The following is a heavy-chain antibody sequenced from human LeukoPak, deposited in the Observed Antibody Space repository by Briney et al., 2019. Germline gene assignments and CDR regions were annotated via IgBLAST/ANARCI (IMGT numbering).Heavy chain of an antibody. V-gene: IGHV4-38-2*02. CDR3: ARTVHSSGRGYYFDY. CDR1: GYSISSGYY. Sequence: PSETLSLTCTVSGYSISSGYYWGWIRQPPGKGLEWIGSIYHSGDTYYDPSLKSRVTISLDTSKNQFSLKLSSVTAADTALYYCARTVHSSGRGYYFDYWGQGTLVTVSS. J-gene: IGHJ4*02. D-gene: IGHD3-22*01. CDR2: IYHSGDT.